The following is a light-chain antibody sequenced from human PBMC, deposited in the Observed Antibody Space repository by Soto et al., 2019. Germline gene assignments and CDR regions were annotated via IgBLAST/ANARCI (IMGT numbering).Light chain of an antibody. CDR1: SSDVGSYNL. CDR2: EGT. V-gene: IGLV2-23*01. CDR3: CSYAHDTRSGTVV. J-gene: IGLJ2*01. Sequence: QSVLTPPASVSGSPGQSITISCPGTSSDVGSYNLVSWYQQNPGKAPKLMIYEGTKRPSGVSDRFSGSKSGNTASMTISGLQAEDEADYYCCSYAHDTRSGTVVFGGGTKVTVL.